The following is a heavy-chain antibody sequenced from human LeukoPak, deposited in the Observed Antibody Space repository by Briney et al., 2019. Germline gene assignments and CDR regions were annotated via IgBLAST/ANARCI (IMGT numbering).Heavy chain of an antibody. D-gene: IGHD4-17*01. CDR1: GGSISSYY. CDR3: ASSDGDYYYYYMDV. V-gene: IGHV4-4*07. J-gene: IGHJ6*03. Sequence: SETLSLTCTVSGGSISSYYWSWIRQPAGKGLEWIGRIYTSGSTNYNPSLKSRVTMSVDTSKNQFSLKLSSVTAADTAVYYCASSDGDYYYYYMDVWGKGTTVTVSS. CDR2: IYTSGST.